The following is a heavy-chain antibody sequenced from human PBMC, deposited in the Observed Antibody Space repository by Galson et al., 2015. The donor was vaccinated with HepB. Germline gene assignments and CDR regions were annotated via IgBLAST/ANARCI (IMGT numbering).Heavy chain of an antibody. CDR2: IYWDDDK. J-gene: IGHJ5*02. D-gene: IGHD1-26*01. CDR1: GFSLTTSGVG. Sequence: PALVKPTQTLTLTCTFSGFSLTTSGVGVGWIRQPPGKALEWLALIYWDDDKRYRPSLKSRLTITKDTSKNQVVLTMTNMDPVDTATYYCAHRVRYSGSYSVWFDPWGQGTLVTVSS. V-gene: IGHV2-5*02. CDR3: AHRVRYSGSYSVWFDP.